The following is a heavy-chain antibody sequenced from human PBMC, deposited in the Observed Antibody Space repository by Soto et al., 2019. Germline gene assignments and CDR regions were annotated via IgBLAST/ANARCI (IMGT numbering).Heavy chain of an antibody. V-gene: IGHV3-21*01. CDR3: ARDERVVPAALSDY. D-gene: IGHD2-2*01. Sequence: GGSLRLSCAASGFTFSSYSMNWVRQAPGKGLEWVSSISSSSSYIYYADSVKGRFTISRDNAKNSLYLQMNSLRAEDTAVYYCARDERVVPAALSDYWGQGTLVTVSS. CDR2: ISSSSSYI. CDR1: GFTFSSYS. J-gene: IGHJ4*02.